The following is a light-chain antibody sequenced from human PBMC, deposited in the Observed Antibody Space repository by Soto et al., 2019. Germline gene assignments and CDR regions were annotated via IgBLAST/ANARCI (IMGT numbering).Light chain of an antibody. CDR2: RAS. Sequence: DIQMTQSPSTLSAYVGERVTNTCRASQSISPRLAWYQKKPGKAPNLLIYRASNLQTGVPSRFSGSGSGTEFTLTINSLQPDDFATYYCQQYRSRPHTFGQGTKLEIE. CDR3: QQYRSRPHT. J-gene: IGKJ2*01. V-gene: IGKV1-5*03. CDR1: QSISPR.